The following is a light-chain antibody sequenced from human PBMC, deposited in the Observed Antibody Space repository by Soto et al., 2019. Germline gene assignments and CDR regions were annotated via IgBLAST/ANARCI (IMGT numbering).Light chain of an antibody. CDR1: QSISNN. V-gene: IGKV3-11*01. CDR3: QQRTNWPLT. J-gene: IGKJ4*01. CDR2: GAS. Sequence: EIVLSPSPATLSVSAGASATLPCRASQSISNNLAWYQQKPGQAPRLLIYGASSRATGIPDRFSGSGSGTDCTLNISSLEPEEGAVDYCQQRTNWPLTFGGGTKVDI.